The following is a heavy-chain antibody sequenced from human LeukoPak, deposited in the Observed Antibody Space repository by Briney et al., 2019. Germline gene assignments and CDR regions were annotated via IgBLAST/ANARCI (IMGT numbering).Heavy chain of an antibody. CDR2: ISGSGGVT. Sequence: GGSLRLSCAASGFTFSSSAMSWVRQAPAQGLEWVSTISGSGGVTNYPDSVRSRLTISRDNSKNTLHPQRDNLIAEDTALLYCSKWPEGATSKFLYWGQGDLGSVSS. D-gene: IGHD1-26*01. V-gene: IGHV3-23*01. CDR3: SKWPEGATSKFLY. CDR1: GFTFSSSA. J-gene: IGHJ4*02.